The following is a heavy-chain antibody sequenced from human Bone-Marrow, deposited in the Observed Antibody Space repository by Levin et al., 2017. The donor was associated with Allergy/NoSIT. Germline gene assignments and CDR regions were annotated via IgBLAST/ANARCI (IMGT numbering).Heavy chain of an antibody. J-gene: IGHJ4*02. CDR3: ARGSSSWYRYFDY. Sequence: GGSLRLSCAASGFTFSSYAMHWVRQAPGKGLEWVAVISYDGSNKYYADSVKGRFTISRDNSKNTLYLQMNSLRAEDTAVYYCARGSSSWYRYFDYWGQGTLVTVSS. CDR2: ISYDGSNK. D-gene: IGHD6-13*01. V-gene: IGHV3-30-3*01. CDR1: GFTFSSYA.